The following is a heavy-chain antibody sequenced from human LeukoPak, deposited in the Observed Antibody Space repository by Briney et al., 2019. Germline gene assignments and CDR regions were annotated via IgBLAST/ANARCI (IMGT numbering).Heavy chain of an antibody. V-gene: IGHV3-23*01. CDR2: ISGSGVST. CDR3: AKDPGGYGDYGYFDY. CDR1: GFIFSSYG. J-gene: IGHJ4*02. D-gene: IGHD4-17*01. Sequence: PGGSLRLSCAASGFIFSSYGMAWVRQAPGKGLEWVSVISGSGVSTSHADSVKGRFTISRDNSKNTLYLQMNSLRAEDTAVYYCAKDPGGYGDYGYFDYWGQGTLVTVSS.